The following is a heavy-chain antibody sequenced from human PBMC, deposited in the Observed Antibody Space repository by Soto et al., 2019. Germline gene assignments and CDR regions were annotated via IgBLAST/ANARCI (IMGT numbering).Heavy chain of an antibody. V-gene: IGHV1-69*02. CDR2: IIPILGIA. D-gene: IGHD2-8*01. CDR3: ARALGNGKLVPDFDY. Sequence: ASVKVSCKASGGTFSSYTISWVRQAPGQGLEWMGRIIPILGIANYAQKFQGRVTITADKSTSTAYMELSSLRSEDTAVYYCARALGNGKLVPDFDYWGQGTLVTVSS. J-gene: IGHJ4*02. CDR1: GGTFSSYT.